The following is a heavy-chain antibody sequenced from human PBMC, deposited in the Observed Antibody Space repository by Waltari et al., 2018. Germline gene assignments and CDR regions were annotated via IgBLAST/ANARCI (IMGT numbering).Heavy chain of an antibody. CDR3: ARAYCTNGVCYQNY. CDR1: GYTLTGSY. D-gene: IGHD2-8*01. Sequence: QVQLLQSGAAVKKHGASVKVSCKASGYTLTGSYMPWVPKAPGQGLEGIGRINPNSGGTNYAQKFQGRVTMTRDTSISTAYMELSRLRSDDTAVYYCARAYCTNGVCYQNYWGQGTLVTVSS. J-gene: IGHJ4*02. V-gene: IGHV1-2*06. CDR2: INPNSGGT.